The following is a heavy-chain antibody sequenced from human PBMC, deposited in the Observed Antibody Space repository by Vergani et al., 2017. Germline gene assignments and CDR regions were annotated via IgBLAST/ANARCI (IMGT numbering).Heavy chain of an antibody. Sequence: QVQLVQSGAEVKKPGSSVKVSCKASGGTFRSNTISWVRQVPGQGLEWMGRIIPVLGKTKYAQDFQGRLTITADTSTSPAYMEQNSLRSQDTAVYYCARDPRVYGGDPEDYYYGMDVWGQGTKVTVSS. CDR1: GGTFRSNT. J-gene: IGHJ6*02. CDR2: IIPVLGKT. CDR3: ARDPRVYGGDPEDYYYGMDV. D-gene: IGHD2-21*02. V-gene: IGHV1-69*04.